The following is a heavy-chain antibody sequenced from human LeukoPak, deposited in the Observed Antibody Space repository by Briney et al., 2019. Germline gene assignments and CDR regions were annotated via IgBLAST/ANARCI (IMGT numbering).Heavy chain of an antibody. CDR1: GGSISSYY. D-gene: IGHD6-13*01. CDR3: ARGVYIAAAQYGY. CDR2: IYYSGTT. J-gene: IGHJ4*02. Sequence: SETLSLTCTVSGGSISSYYWSWIRQPPGKGLEWIGYIYYSGTTNYNSSLKSRVTISVDTSKNQFTLKLSSVTAADTAVYYCARGVYIAAAQYGYWGQGTLVTVSS. V-gene: IGHV4-59*01.